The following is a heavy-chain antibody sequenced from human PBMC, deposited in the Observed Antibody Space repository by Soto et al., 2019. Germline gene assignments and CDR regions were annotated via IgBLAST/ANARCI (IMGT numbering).Heavy chain of an antibody. D-gene: IGHD3-16*01. Sequence: EVQLVESGGGLVQPGGSLRLSCAASGFTFSSYWMNWVRQAPGKGLEWEANIKEDGSDKYSVASVKCRFTISRDNAKNSLYLQMNSLRAEDTAVYYCGTGGTDLVYWGQGTLVTVSS. CDR2: IKEDGSDK. V-gene: IGHV3-7*01. CDR3: GTGGTDLVY. CDR1: GFTFSSYW. J-gene: IGHJ4*02.